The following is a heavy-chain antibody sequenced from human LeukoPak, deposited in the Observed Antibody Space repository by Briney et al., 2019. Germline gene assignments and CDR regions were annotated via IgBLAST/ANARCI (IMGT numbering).Heavy chain of an antibody. CDR3: ARDRDSGSYDGSDY. V-gene: IGHV3-21*01. Sequence: GGSLRLSCAASGFTFSSYSMNWVRQAPGKGLEWVSSISSSSSYIYYADSVKGRFTISRDNAKNSLYLQMNSLRAEDTAVYYCARDRDSGSYDGSDYWGQGTLVTVSS. J-gene: IGHJ4*02. CDR1: GFTFSSYS. CDR2: ISSSSSYI. D-gene: IGHD1-26*01.